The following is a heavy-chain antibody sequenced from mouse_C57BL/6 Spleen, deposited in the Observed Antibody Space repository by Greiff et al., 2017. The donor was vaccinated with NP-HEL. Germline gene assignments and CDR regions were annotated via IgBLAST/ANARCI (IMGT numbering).Heavy chain of an antibody. J-gene: IGHJ1*03. CDR1: GYSITSGYY. D-gene: IGHD1-1*01. CDR3: ARDYYGSSHWYFDV. Sequence: EVQLVESGPGLVKPSQSLSLTCSVTGYSITSGYYWNWIRQFPGNKLEWMGYISYDGSNNYNPSLKNRISITRDTSKNQFFLKLNSVTTEDTATYYCARDYYGSSHWYFDVWGTGTTVTVSS. V-gene: IGHV3-6*01. CDR2: ISYDGSN.